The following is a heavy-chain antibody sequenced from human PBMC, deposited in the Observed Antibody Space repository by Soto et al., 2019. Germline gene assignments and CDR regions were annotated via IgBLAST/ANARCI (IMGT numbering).Heavy chain of an antibody. Sequence: QVQLVESGGGEVQPGRSLTISCAASGFTFSTYGMHWVRQTPGKGLEWVAVISYDGTNKFYSDSVKGRFTISRDNFKKTLTLQVNSLRADDTAVYSCAKDLQSYGDYDYYCYGMDVWGLGTRVTVSS. D-gene: IGHD4-17*01. CDR1: GFTFSTYG. V-gene: IGHV3-30*18. CDR3: AKDLQSYGDYDYYCYGMDV. CDR2: ISYDGTNK. J-gene: IGHJ6*02.